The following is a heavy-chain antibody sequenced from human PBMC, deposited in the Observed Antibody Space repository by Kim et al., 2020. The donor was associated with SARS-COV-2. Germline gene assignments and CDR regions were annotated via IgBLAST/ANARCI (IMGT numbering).Heavy chain of an antibody. CDR3: VRGYAGGPFDL. Sequence: GGSLRLSCAASGFTYDDYGMSWVRQAPGKGLEWVSGINRNSDSTGYGDSVKGRFTISRDNAKNSLFLQMNSPRAEDTALYHCVRGYAGGPFDLWGQGPLV. V-gene: IGHV3-20*01. J-gene: IGHJ4*02. D-gene: IGHD3-16*01. CDR2: INRNSDST. CDR1: GFTYDDYG.